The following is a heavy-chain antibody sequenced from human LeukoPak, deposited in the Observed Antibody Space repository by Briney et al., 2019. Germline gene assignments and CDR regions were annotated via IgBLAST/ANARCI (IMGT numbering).Heavy chain of an antibody. V-gene: IGHV7-4-1*02. CDR2: INTNTGNP. CDR1: GYTFTTYG. CDR3: ARVSMMTSDY. D-gene: IGHD5/OR15-5a*01. Sequence: ASVKVSCKASGYTFTTYGINWVRQATGQGLEWMGWINTNTGNPTYVQGFTGRFVFSLDTSVSTAYLQISSLKAEDTAVYYCARVSMMTSDYWGQGTLVTVSS. J-gene: IGHJ4*02.